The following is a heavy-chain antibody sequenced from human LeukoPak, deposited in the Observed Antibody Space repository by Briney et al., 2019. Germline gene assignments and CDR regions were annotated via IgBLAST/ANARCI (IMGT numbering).Heavy chain of an antibody. V-gene: IGHV3-30*04. CDR1: GFTFSSYA. CDR2: ISYDGSNK. Sequence: SGGSLRLSCAASGFTFSSYAMHWVRQAPGKGLEWVAVISYDGSNKYYADSVKGRFTISRDNSKNTLYLQMNSLRAEDTAVYYCARVEASGYDYGAFDYWGQGTLVTVSS. D-gene: IGHD5-12*01. J-gene: IGHJ4*02. CDR3: ARVEASGYDYGAFDY.